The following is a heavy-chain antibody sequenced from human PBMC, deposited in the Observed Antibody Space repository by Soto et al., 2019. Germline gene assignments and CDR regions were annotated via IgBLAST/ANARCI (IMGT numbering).Heavy chain of an antibody. D-gene: IGHD6-13*01. CDR1: GFTFSSYA. CDR3: ARDGAHSSSWYVSCYYYYGMDV. Sequence: PRWSLRLSSAASGFTFSSYAMHGVRQAPGKGLEWVVVISYDGSNKYYADSVKGRFTISRDNSKNTLYLQMNSLRAEDTAVYYCARDGAHSSSWYVSCYYYYGMDVWGQGTTVTVSS. V-gene: IGHV3-30-3*01. CDR2: ISYDGSNK. J-gene: IGHJ6*02.